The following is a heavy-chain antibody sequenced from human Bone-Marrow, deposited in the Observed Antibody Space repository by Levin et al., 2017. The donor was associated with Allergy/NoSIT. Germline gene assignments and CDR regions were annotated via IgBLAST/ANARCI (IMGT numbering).Heavy chain of an antibody. CDR1: GYTFTSYV. J-gene: IGHJ4*02. Sequence: GASVKVSCKTSGYTFTSYVITWVRQAPGQGPEWMGWISPDNDNTNYAQKVQGRVTMTTDTSTSTAYMELRSLRSDDTAVYYCARGDVNIGVGVAASLDYWGQGTLVTVSS. V-gene: IGHV1-18*01. CDR3: ARGDVNIGVGVAASLDY. D-gene: IGHD2-15*01. CDR2: ISPDNDNT.